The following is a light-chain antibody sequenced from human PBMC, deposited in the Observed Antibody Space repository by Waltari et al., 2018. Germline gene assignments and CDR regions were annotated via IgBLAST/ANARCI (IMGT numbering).Light chain of an antibody. CDR1: QSLLHSNGYNY. Sequence: DIVMTQSPLSLPVTPGEPASISSRPSQSLLHSNGYNYLDWYLQKPGQSPQLLIYLGSNRASGVPDRFSGSGSGTDFTLKISRVEAEDVGVYYCMQALQTPPTFGQGTKLEIK. CDR3: MQALQTPPT. V-gene: IGKV2-28*01. J-gene: IGKJ2*01. CDR2: LGS.